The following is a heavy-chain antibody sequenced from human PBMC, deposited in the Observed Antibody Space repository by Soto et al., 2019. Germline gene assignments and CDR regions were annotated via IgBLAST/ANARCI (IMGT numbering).Heavy chain of an antibody. Sequence: EVQLVETGGGLIQPGGSLRLSCAASGFTISSNAMTWVRQAPGKGLEWVSVSYSGGSSDYADSVKGRFTISRDNSKNTLSLQMNSLRAEDTAVYYRARVSGYSYGHFDYWGQGTPVTVSS. CDR1: GFTISSNA. D-gene: IGHD5-18*01. CDR2: SYSGGSS. V-gene: IGHV3-53*02. CDR3: ARVSGYSYGHFDY. J-gene: IGHJ4*02.